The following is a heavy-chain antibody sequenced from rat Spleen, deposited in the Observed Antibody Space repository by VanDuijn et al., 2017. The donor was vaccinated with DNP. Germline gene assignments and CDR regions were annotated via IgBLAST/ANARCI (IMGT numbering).Heavy chain of an antibody. CDR2: INIGGDNT. J-gene: IGHJ3*01. D-gene: IGHD1-1*01. CDR1: GFTFSDYY. CDR3: ATETDYSSGYVGYFDY. Sequence: EVQLVESGGGLVQPGRSLKLSCAASGFTFSDYYMAWVRQAPTKGLEWVASINIGGDNTYYRDSVRGRFTISRDNGESSLYLQMNSLWSEDTATYFCATETDYSSGYVGYFDYWGQGTLVTVSS. V-gene: IGHV5-25*01.